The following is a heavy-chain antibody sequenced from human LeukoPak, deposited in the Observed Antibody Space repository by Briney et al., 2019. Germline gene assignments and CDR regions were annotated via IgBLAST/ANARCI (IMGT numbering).Heavy chain of an antibody. J-gene: IGHJ5*02. Sequence: ASVTVSCKASGYTFTSYYMHWVRQAPGPGLEWMGIINPSGGSTRYAQKFHGRVTMPRDTSTSTVYMELSSLRSEDTAVYYCARVRGGLFDPWGQGTLVTVSS. CDR3: ARVRGGLFDP. D-gene: IGHD1-1*01. CDR1: GYTFTSYY. CDR2: INPSGGST. V-gene: IGHV1-46*01.